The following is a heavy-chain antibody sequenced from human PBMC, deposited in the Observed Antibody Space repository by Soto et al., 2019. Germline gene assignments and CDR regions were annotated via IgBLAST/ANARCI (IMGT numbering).Heavy chain of an antibody. V-gene: IGHV3-11*05. Sequence: QVQLVESGGGLVKPGGSLRLSCAASGFTFSDYYMSWIRQAPGKGLEWVSYISSSSSYTNYADSVKGRFTISRDNAKNSLYLQMNSLRAEDKAVYYCARTAGSDYFDYWGQGTLVTVSS. J-gene: IGHJ4*02. D-gene: IGHD2-21*02. CDR3: ARTAGSDYFDY. CDR1: GFTFSDYY. CDR2: ISSSSSYT.